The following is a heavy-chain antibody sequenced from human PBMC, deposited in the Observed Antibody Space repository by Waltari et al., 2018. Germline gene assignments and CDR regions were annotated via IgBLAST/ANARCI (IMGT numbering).Heavy chain of an antibody. D-gene: IGHD4-17*01. J-gene: IGHJ3*02. CDR2: INHSGST. V-gene: IGHV4-34*01. Sequence: QVQLQQWGAGLLKPSETLSLTCAVYGGSFSGYYWSWIRQPPGKGLEWIGEINHSGSTNYNPSLKSRVTISVDTSKNQFSLKLSSVTAADTAVYYCARVYGDYAGAFDIWGQGTMVTVSS. CDR1: GGSFSGYY. CDR3: ARVYGDYAGAFDI.